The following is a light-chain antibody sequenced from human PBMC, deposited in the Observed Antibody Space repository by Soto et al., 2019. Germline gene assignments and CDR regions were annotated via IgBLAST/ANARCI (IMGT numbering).Light chain of an antibody. CDR2: GAS. CDR1: KSVSSSY. J-gene: IGKJ2*01. V-gene: IGKV3-20*01. Sequence: EIVLTQSPGTLSFSPGERATLSCRASKSVSSSYLAWYQQKPGQAPRLLIYGASSRATGIPDRFSGSGSGTDFTLTISRLEPEDFAVYYCQQYGSSPPYTFGQGTKLEIK. CDR3: QQYGSSPPYT.